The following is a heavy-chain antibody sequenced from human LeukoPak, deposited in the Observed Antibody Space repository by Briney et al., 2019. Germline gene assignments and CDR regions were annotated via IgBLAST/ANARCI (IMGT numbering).Heavy chain of an antibody. D-gene: IGHD2-2*01. Sequence: SETLSLTCTVSGGSISSYYWSWIRQPAGKGLEWIGRIYTSGSTNYDPSLKSRVTMSVDTSKNQFSLKLSSVTAADTAVYYCARAPAARRYYYGMDVWGQGTTVTVSS. CDR2: IYTSGST. CDR1: GGSISSYY. V-gene: IGHV4-4*07. CDR3: ARAPAARRYYYGMDV. J-gene: IGHJ6*02.